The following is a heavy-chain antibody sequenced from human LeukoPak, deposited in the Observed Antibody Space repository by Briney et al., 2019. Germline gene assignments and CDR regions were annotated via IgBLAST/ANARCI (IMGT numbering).Heavy chain of an antibody. Sequence: GGSLRLSCAASGFTFSYYASHWVRQAPGKGLEWVAHIWSDGSNKYYADSVKGRITISRDNSKNTVYLQMSSMRAEDTAVYYCARELFASGSGSDGWGKGTLVTVSS. CDR2: IWSDGSNK. CDR1: GFTFSYYA. CDR3: ARELFASGSGSDG. J-gene: IGHJ4*02. V-gene: IGHV3-33*01. D-gene: IGHD3-10*01.